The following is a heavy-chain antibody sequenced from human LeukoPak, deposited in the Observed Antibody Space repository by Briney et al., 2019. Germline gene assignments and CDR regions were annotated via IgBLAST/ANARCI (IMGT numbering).Heavy chain of an antibody. Sequence: SSETLSLTCAVYGGSFSGYYWSWIRQPPGKGLEWIGEINHSGSTNYNPSLKSRVTISVDTSKNQFSLKLSSVTAADTAVYYCARGLSAIAYWGQGTLVTVSS. J-gene: IGHJ4*02. CDR3: ARGLSAIAY. D-gene: IGHD2-15*01. CDR1: GGSFSGYY. V-gene: IGHV4-34*01. CDR2: INHSGST.